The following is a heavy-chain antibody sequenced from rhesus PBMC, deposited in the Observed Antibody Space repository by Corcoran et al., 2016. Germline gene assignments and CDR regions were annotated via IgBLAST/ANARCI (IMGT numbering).Heavy chain of an antibody. D-gene: IGHD6-25*01. V-gene: IGHV4-93*02. CDR3: ARQIAAAGKGYFDL. CDR1: GGSISSSNW. J-gene: IGHJ2*01. Sequence: QVQLQESGPAVVKPSETLSLTCAVSGGSISSSNWWSWIRQSPGKGLEWIRGIYGSGWSTEYNPSLKSRVNNSIGPSKNQFSLKLSSGTAADTAVYYCARQIAAAGKGYFDLWGPGTPITISS. CDR2: IYGSGWST.